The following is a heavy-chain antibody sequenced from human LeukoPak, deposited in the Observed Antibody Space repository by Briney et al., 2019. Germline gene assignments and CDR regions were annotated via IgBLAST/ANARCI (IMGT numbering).Heavy chain of an antibody. CDR2: IYYSGST. CDR1: GGSISSYY. CDR3: ARSPSAGILTGYV. Sequence: SETLSLTCTVSGGSISSYYWSWIRQPPGKGLEWIGYIYYSGSTNYNPSLKSRVTLSVDTSKNQLSLKLSSVTAADTAVYYCARSPSAGILTGYVWGQGTLVTVSS. D-gene: IGHD3-9*01. V-gene: IGHV4-59*01. J-gene: IGHJ4*02.